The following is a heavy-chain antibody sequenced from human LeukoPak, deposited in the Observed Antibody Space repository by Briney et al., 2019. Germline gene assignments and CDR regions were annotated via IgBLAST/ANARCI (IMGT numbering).Heavy chain of an antibody. CDR3: AGFQETHDY. J-gene: IGHJ4*02. Sequence: SETLSLTCTVSGGSISSSSYYWGWIRQPPGKGLEWIGSTYYSGSTYYNPSLKSRVTISVDTSKNQFSLKLSSVTAADTAVYYCAGFQETHDYWGQGTLDTVSS. CDR2: TYYSGST. V-gene: IGHV4-39*01. CDR1: GGSISSSSYY. D-gene: IGHD5-24*01.